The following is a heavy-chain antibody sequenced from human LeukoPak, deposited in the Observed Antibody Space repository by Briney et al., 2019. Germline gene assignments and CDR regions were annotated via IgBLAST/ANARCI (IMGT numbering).Heavy chain of an antibody. Sequence: ASVKVSCKASGYTFTGYYMHWVRQAPGQGLEWMGWINPNSGGTNYAQKFQGRVTMTGDTSISTAYMELSRLRSDDTAVYYCARDFGDGYNAYYFDYWGQGTLVTVSS. CDR3: ARDFGDGYNAYYFDY. V-gene: IGHV1-2*02. CDR2: INPNSGGT. J-gene: IGHJ4*02. CDR1: GYTFTGYY. D-gene: IGHD5-24*01.